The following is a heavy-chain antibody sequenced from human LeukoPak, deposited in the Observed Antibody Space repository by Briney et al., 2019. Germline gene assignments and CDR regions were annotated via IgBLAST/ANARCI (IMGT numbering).Heavy chain of an antibody. CDR2: INPNSGGT. CDR1: GYTFTGYY. J-gene: IGHJ3*02. CDR3: ARENWNGQNDAFDI. Sequence: GASVKVSCKASGYTFTGYYMHWVRQAPGQGLEWMGWINPNSGGTNYAQKFQGRVTMTRGTSISTAYMELSRLRSDDTAVYYCARENWNGQNDAFDIWGQGTMVTVSS. D-gene: IGHD1-1*01. V-gene: IGHV1-2*02.